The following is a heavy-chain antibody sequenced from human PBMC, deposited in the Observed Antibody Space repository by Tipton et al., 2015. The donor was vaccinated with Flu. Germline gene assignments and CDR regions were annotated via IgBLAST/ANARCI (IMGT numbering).Heavy chain of an antibody. CDR2: IYPSGTT. J-gene: IGHJ4*02. CDR1: SGSIRSTNYF. D-gene: IGHD3-10*02. CDR3: ARLSYYDVDLKNFYFDY. Sequence: GLVKPSETLSLTCTVSSGSIRSTNYFCAWIRQPPGKRLELIGSIYPSGTTYYNPSLKSRVTISVDTSKSQFSLMQRSVTAADTAVYYCARLSYYDVDLKNFYFDYWGQGALVSVSS. V-gene: IGHV4-39*01.